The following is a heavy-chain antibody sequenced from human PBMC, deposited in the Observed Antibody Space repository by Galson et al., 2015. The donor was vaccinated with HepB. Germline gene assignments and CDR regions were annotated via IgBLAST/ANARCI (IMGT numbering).Heavy chain of an antibody. J-gene: IGHJ4*02. CDR1: GFTFSSYA. V-gene: IGHV3-30*04. CDR3: AREGITMIVVVIPVGLDY. CDR2: ISYDGSNK. D-gene: IGHD3-22*01. Sequence: SLRLSCAASGFTFSSYAMHWVRQAPGKGLEWVAVISYDGSNKYYADSVKGRFTISRDNSKNTLYLQMNSLRAEDTAVYYCAREGITMIVVVIPVGLDYWGQGTLVTVSS.